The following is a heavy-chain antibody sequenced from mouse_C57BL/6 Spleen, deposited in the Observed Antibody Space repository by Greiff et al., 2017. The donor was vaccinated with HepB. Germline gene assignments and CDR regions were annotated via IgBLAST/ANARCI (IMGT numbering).Heavy chain of an antibody. CDR3: ARGWGAMDY. J-gene: IGHJ4*01. D-gene: IGHD1-1*02. CDR1: GFTFSDFY. Sequence: EVKLVESGGGLVQSGRSLRLSCATSGFTFSDFYMEWVRQAPGKGLEWIAASRNKANDYTTEYSASVKGRFIVSRDTSQSILYLQMNALRAEDTAIYYCARGWGAMDYWGQGTSVTVSS. V-gene: IGHV7-1*01. CDR2: SRNKANDYTT.